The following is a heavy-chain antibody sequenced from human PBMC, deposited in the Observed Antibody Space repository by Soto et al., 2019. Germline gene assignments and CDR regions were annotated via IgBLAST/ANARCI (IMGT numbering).Heavy chain of an antibody. V-gene: IGHV4-59*08. CDR3: ARTYSNYAYYYYYISF. J-gene: IGHJ6*03. D-gene: IGHD4-4*01. Sequence: SETLSLTCTVSGGSISGYYWSWIRQPPGKGLEWIGYIYYTGSTNYNPSLKSRVTISVDTSKNQFSLKLSSVTAADTAVYYCARTYSNYAYYYYYISFWAKRTTVTVSS. CDR1: GGSISGYY. CDR2: IYYTGST.